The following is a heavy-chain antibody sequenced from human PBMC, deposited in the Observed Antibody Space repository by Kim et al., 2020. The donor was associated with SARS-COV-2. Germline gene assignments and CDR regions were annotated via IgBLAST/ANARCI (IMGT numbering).Heavy chain of an antibody. Sequence: GGSLRLSCAASGFTFNSHDMSWFRQAPGKGLEWISYLAPRGATFYPDSVKGRFTISGDTSKNTVSLQMNSLRAEDTAIYYCVRGHVPDWGQGTLVTVSS. CDR3: VRGHVPD. J-gene: IGHJ4*02. CDR1: GFTFNSHD. CDR2: LAPRGAT. V-gene: IGHV3-23*01.